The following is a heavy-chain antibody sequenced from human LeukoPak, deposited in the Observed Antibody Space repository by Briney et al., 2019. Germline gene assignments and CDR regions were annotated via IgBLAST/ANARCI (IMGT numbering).Heavy chain of an antibody. CDR2: ISAYNGNT. J-gene: IGHJ4*02. CDR1: GYTFTSYG. Sequence: ASVKVSCKASGYTFTSYGISWVRQAPGQGLEWMGWISAYNGNTNYAQKLQGRVTMTTDTSTSTAYTELRSLGSDDAAVYYCARGPIYGSGSYYAYWGQGTLVTVSS. CDR3: ARGPIYGSGSYYAY. D-gene: IGHD3-10*01. V-gene: IGHV1-18*01.